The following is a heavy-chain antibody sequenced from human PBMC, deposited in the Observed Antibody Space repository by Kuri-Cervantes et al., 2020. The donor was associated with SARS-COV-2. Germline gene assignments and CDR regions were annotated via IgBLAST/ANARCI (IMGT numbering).Heavy chain of an antibody. CDR1: GFTFSSYG. CDR3: VRVAGEGLVYYYYMDV. J-gene: IGHJ6*03. V-gene: IGHV3-30*02. CDR2: IRYDGSNK. D-gene: IGHD3/OR15-3a*01. Sequence: GGSLRLSCAASGFTFSSYGMHWVRQAPGKGLEWVAFIRYDGSNKYYADSVKGRFTISRDSSKNTLYLQMNNLRGEDTAVYYCVRVAGEGLVYYYYMDVWGKGTTVTVSS.